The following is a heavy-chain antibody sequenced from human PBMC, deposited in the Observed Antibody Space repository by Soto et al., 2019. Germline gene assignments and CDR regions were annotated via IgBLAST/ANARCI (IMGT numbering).Heavy chain of an antibody. CDR1: GGSISIYY. CDR3: ARHVYDILTGYYTMPDY. J-gene: IGHJ4*02. CDR2: IYYSGST. V-gene: IGHV4-59*08. D-gene: IGHD3-9*01. Sequence: PSETLSLTCTVSGGSISIYYWSWIRQPPGKGLEWIGYIYYSGSTNYNPSLKSRVTISVDTSKNQFSLKLSSVTAADTAVYYCARHVYDILTGYYTMPDYWSQGTLVTVSS.